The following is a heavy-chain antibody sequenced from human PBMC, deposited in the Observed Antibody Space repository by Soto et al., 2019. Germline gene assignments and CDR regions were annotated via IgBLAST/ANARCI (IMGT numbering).Heavy chain of an antibody. V-gene: IGHV3-30-3*01. D-gene: IGHD6-13*01. J-gene: IGHJ4*02. CDR1: GFTFSSYA. CDR2: ISYDGSNK. Sequence: QVQLVESGGGVVQPGRSLRLSCAASGFTFSSYAMHWVRQAPGKGLEWVAVISYDGSNKYYADSVKGRFTISRDNYKNTLYLQMNSLRAEDTAVYYCARDRIYSSSWHDYWGQGTLVTVSS. CDR3: ARDRIYSSSWHDY.